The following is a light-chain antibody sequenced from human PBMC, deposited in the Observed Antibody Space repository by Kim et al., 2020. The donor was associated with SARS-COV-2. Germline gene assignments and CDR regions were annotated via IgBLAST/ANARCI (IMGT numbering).Light chain of an antibody. CDR1: RASMASNQ. V-gene: IGLV6-57*03. CDR2: EDN. Sequence: KPVTISSTHRRASMASNQLQGYQPRTGSAPTTVSYEDNQSPSGVPDRFSGSIDSSSNSASLTISGLKTEDEADYYCQSYDSSNLVVFGGGTQLTVL. J-gene: IGLJ2*01. CDR3: QSYDSSNLVV.